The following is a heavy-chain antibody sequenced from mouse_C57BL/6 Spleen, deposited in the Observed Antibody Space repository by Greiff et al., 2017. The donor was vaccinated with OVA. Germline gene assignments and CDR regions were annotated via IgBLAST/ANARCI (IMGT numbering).Heavy chain of an antibody. CDR2: IDPETGGT. D-gene: IGHD2-5*01. Sequence: QVQLQQSGAELVRPGASVTLSCKASGYTFTDYEMHWVKQTPVHGLEWIGAIDPETGGTAYNQKFKGKAILTADKSSSTAYMELRSLTSEDSAVYYCTRETIVTSVFDYWGQGTTLTVSS. V-gene: IGHV1-15*01. CDR3: TRETIVTSVFDY. J-gene: IGHJ2*01. CDR1: GYTFTDYE.